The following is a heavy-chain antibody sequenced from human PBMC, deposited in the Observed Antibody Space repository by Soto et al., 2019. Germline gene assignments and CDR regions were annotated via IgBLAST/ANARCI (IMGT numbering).Heavy chain of an antibody. CDR2: INAGNGNT. CDR3: ASRISGYEPAPFDY. CDR1: GYTFTSYA. V-gene: IGHV1-3*01. Sequence: ASVKVSCKASGYTFTSYAMHWVRQAPGQRLEWMGWINAGNGNTKYSQKFQGRVTITRDTSASTAYMELSRLRSEDTAVYYCASRISGYEPAPFDYWGQGTLVTVSX. J-gene: IGHJ4*02. D-gene: IGHD5-12*01.